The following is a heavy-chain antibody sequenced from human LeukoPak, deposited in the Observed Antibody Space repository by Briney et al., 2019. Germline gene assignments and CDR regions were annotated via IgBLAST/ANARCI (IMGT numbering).Heavy chain of an antibody. Sequence: RSGGSLRLSCAASGFTFSSYAMHWVRQAPGKGLEYVSAISSNGGSTYYADSVKGRFTISRDNSKNTLYLQMSSLRAEDTAVYYCVKGQRYYDSSGYYSIEYFQHWGQGTLVTVSS. J-gene: IGHJ1*01. CDR1: GFTFSSYA. CDR2: ISSNGGST. V-gene: IGHV3-64D*09. CDR3: VKGQRYYDSSGYYSIEYFQH. D-gene: IGHD3-22*01.